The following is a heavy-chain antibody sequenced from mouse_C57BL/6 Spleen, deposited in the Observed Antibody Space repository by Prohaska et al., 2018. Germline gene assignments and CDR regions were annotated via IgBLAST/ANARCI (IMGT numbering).Heavy chain of an antibody. V-gene: IGHV4-1*01. D-gene: IGHD1-1*01. CDR2: INPYSSII. CDR3: ASPICDGYFDD. J-gene: IGHJ1*01. CDR1: GFDFSRYW. Sequence: EVKLLQDGGGLVPPGGSLKLSCSASGFDFSRYWMRWGRRAQGKGLEWIREINPYSSIIKYAPSLKDKFSISRDNAKNTRYLLMSKVRSEDTALYYCASPICDGYFDDGVAGTTITGSS.